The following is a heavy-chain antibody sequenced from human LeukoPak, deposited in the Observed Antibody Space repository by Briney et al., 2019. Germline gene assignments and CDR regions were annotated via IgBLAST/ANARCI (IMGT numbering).Heavy chain of an antibody. CDR2: ISGSGGST. CDR1: GFTFSSYA. Sequence: GGSLRLSXAASGFTFSSYAMSWVRQAPGKGLEWLSAISGSGGSTYYADSVKGRFTISRDNSKNTLYLQMNSLRAEDTAVYYCAKEGSGDDAFDIWGQGTMVTVSS. J-gene: IGHJ3*02. D-gene: IGHD3-10*01. V-gene: IGHV3-23*01. CDR3: AKEGSGDDAFDI.